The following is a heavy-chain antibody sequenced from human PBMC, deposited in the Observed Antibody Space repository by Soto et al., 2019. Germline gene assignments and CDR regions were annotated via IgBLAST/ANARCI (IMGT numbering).Heavy chain of an antibody. CDR2: IKQDGTET. J-gene: IGHJ4*02. V-gene: IGHV3-7*01. Sequence: EEQLVESGGGLVQPGGSLRLSCVGSGFTFSNYWMGWVRQATGKRLEWVANIKQDGTETSYADSVKGRFTVSRDNAKNSLYLQMNSLAADDTAVYYCARENYFDYWGQGTLVTVSS. CDR1: GFTFSNYW. D-gene: IGHD3-10*01. CDR3: ARENYFDY.